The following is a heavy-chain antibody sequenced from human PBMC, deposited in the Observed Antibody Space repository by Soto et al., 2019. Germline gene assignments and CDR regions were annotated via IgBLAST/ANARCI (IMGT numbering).Heavy chain of an antibody. CDR1: RYTFTSYG. D-gene: IGHD3-10*01. V-gene: IGHV1-18*01. Sequence: ASVKVSCKASRYTFTSYGMSWVRQAPGQGLEWMGWISAYNGNTNYAQKLQGRVTMTTDTSTSTAYMELRSLRSDDTAVYYCARDPESALWFGEPNWFDPWGQGTQVTVSS. CDR2: ISAYNGNT. CDR3: ARDPESALWFGEPNWFDP. J-gene: IGHJ5*02.